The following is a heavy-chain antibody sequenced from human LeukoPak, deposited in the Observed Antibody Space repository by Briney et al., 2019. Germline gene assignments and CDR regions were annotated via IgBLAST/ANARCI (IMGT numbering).Heavy chain of an antibody. CDR1: GFTFSSYA. V-gene: IGHV3-23*01. Sequence: GGSLRLSCAASGFTFSSYAMSWVRQAPGKGLEWVSAISGSGGSTYYADSVQGRFTISRDNSKSTLCLQMNSLRAEDTAVYYCAKTSSGWFPFDYWGQGTLVTVSS. CDR2: ISGSGGST. D-gene: IGHD6-19*01. CDR3: AKTSSGWFPFDY. J-gene: IGHJ4*02.